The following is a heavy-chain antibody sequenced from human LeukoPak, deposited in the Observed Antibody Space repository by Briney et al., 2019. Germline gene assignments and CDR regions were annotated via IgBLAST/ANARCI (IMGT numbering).Heavy chain of an antibody. D-gene: IGHD6-19*01. CDR2: ISADGTTT. CDR1: GFTFNSYW. Sequence: PGGSLRLSCVASGFTFNSYWIHWVPQRPGKGLVWVSLISADGTTTTYADSVRGRFTVSRDNAKNTLYLQMNSLRAEDAAVYYCARGLAGAYRTMDVWGQGTTVAVSS. J-gene: IGHJ6*02. V-gene: IGHV3-74*01. CDR3: ARGLAGAYRTMDV.